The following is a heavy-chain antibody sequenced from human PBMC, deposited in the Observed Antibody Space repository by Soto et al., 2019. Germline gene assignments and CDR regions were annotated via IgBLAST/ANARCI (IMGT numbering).Heavy chain of an antibody. D-gene: IGHD2-21*02. CDR1: GFTFSSYA. CDR2: MSGSGGST. V-gene: IGHV3-23*01. J-gene: IGHJ4*03. CDR3: AKDPKATAWGYFDY. Sequence: EVQLLESGGGLVQPGGSLRLSCAASGFTFSSYAMSWVRQAPGKGLEWVSGMSGSGGSTYYADSVKGRFTVSRDNSKKTMYLQMSSLRSEDTAIYYCAKDPKATAWGYFDYWGQGTLVTVSS.